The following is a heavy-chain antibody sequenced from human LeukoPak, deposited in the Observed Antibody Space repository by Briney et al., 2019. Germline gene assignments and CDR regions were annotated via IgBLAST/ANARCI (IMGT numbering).Heavy chain of an antibody. CDR2: INHSGST. CDR1: GGSFSGYY. D-gene: IGHD3-22*01. V-gene: IGHV4-34*01. CDR3: VRGRFYYDSSGYYPTSRYYYYYYMDV. J-gene: IGHJ6*03. Sequence: PSETLSLTCAVYGGSFSGYYWSWIRQPPGKGLEWIGEINHSGSTNYNPSLKSRVTISVDTSKNQFSLKLSSVTAADTAVYYCVRGRFYYDSSGYYPTSRYYYYYYMDVWGKGTTVTVSS.